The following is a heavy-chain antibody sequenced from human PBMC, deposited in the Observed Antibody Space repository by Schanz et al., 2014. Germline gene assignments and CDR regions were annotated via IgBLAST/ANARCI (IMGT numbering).Heavy chain of an antibody. CDR1: GGSLSRYY. V-gene: IGHV4-59*01. Sequence: QVQLQESGPGLVKPSETLSLTCTVSGGSLSRYYWNWIRQPPGKGLEWIGYVYYTGSTTYNPSLKSRVTISVVPSKRQFSLKMSSVTAADTAVYYCARDKVTTLGYYGMDVWGQGTTVTVSS. CDR2: VYYTGST. J-gene: IGHJ6*02. CDR3: ARDKVTTLGYYGMDV. D-gene: IGHD3-10*02.